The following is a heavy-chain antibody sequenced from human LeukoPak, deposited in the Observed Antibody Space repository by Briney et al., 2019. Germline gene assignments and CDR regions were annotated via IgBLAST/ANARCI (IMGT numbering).Heavy chain of an antibody. V-gene: IGHV3-21*01. D-gene: IGHD3-10*01. CDR3: ARSYYYGSGSLAI. Sequence: KPGRSLRLSCAASGFTFSSYSMNWVRQAPGKGLEWVSSISSGSSSYIYYADSVKGRFTISRDNAKNSLYLQMNSLRAEDTAVYYCARSYYYGSGSLAIWGQGTLVTVSS. J-gene: IGHJ4*02. CDR2: ISSGSSSYI. CDR1: GFTFSSYS.